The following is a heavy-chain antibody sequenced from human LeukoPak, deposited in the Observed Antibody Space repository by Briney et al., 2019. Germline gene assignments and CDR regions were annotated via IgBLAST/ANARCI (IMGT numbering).Heavy chain of an antibody. Sequence: ASVKVSCKASGYTFTSYGISWVRQAPGQGLEWMGWISAYNGNTNYAQKLQGRVTMTTGTSTSTAYMELRSLRSDDTAVYYCARGGLPAATYYLGSDRRSMDVWGQGTTVAVSS. V-gene: IGHV1-18*01. D-gene: IGHD2-2*01. CDR1: GYTFTSYG. CDR2: ISAYNGNT. CDR3: ARGGLPAATYYLGSDRRSMDV. J-gene: IGHJ6*02.